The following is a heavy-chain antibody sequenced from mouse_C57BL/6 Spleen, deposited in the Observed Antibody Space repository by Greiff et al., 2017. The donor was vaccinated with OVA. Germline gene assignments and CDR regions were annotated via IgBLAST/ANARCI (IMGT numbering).Heavy chain of an antibody. V-gene: IGHV5-16*01. J-gene: IGHJ2*01. CDR2: INYDGSST. D-gene: IGHD1-1*01. CDR1: GFTFSDYY. Sequence: EVKLVESEGGLVQPGSSMKLSCTASGFTFSDYYMAWVRQVPEKGLEWVANINYDGSSTYYLDSLKSRFIISRDNAKNILYLQMSSLKSEDTATYYCARDRSSFLDYWGQGTTLTVSS. CDR3: ARDRSSFLDY.